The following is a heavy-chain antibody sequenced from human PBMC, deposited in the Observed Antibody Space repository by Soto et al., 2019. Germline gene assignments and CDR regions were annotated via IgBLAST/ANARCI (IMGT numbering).Heavy chain of an antibody. D-gene: IGHD3-16*01. J-gene: IGHJ4*02. CDR2: ISSSSSYI. CDR3: ARDGGGRSPVAAYQIDY. CDR1: GFTFSSYS. V-gene: IGHV3-21*01. Sequence: GGSLRLSCAASGFTFSSYSMNWVRQAPGKGLEWVSSISSSSSYIYYADSVKGRFTISRDNAKNSLYLQMNSLRAEDTAVYYCARDGGGRSPVAAYQIDYWGQGTLVTVSS.